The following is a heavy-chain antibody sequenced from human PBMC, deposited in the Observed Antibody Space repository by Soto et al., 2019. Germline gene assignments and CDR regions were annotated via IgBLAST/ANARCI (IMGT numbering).Heavy chain of an antibody. V-gene: IGHV3-23*01. CDR1: GFSFSSNA. J-gene: IGHJ4*02. CDR3: AKDRMVYSNPTDLDY. Sequence: PGVCRRLSGAAAGFSFSSNAMSWVRQAPGNGLEWVSAISGSGGSKYYADSVQGRFTISRDNSKNTLYLQMNSLRDEDTAVYYCAKDRMVYSNPTDLDYWGQGSLVTVSS. D-gene: IGHD4-4*01. CDR2: ISGSGGSK.